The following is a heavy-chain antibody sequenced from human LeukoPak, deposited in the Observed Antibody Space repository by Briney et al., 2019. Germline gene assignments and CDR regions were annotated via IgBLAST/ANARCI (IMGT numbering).Heavy chain of an antibody. V-gene: IGHV1-2*02. D-gene: IGHD1-7*01. CDR1: GYTFTSYG. CDR2: INPNSGGT. J-gene: IGHJ4*02. CDR3: ATAPTYNWNYGAKSAFDY. Sequence: ASVKVSCKASGYTFTSYGISWVRQAPGQGLEWMGWINPNSGGTNYAQKFQGRVTMTRDTSISTAYMELSRRRSDDTAVYYCATAPTYNWNYGAKSAFDYWGQGTLVTVSS.